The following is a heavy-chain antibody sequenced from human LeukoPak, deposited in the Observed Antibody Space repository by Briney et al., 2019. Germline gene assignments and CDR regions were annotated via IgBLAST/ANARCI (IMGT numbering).Heavy chain of an antibody. J-gene: IGHJ4*02. D-gene: IGHD5-18*01. V-gene: IGHV3-48*03. CDR3: ARDGGYGYFDY. CDR2: ISSSGSTI. Sequence: GGSLRLSCAASGFTFSSYEMNWVRQAPGKGLEWVSYISSSGSTIYYADSVKGRFTISRDNAKNLLYLQMNSLRAEDTAVYYCARDGGYGYFDYWGQGTLVTVSS. CDR1: GFTFSSYE.